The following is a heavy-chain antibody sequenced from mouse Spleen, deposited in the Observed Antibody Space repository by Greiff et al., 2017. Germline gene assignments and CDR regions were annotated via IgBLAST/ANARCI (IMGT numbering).Heavy chain of an antibody. CDR3: ARSHYYGSSLFDY. CDR1: GYTFTDYN. Sequence: VQLKQSGPELVKPGASVKIPCKASGYTFTDYNMDWVKQSHGKSLEWIGDINPNNGGTIYNQKFKGKATLTVDKSSSTAYMELRSLTSEDTAVYYCARSHYYGSSLFDYWGQGTTLTVSS. D-gene: IGHD1-1*01. J-gene: IGHJ2*01. V-gene: IGHV1-18*01. CDR2: INPNNGGT.